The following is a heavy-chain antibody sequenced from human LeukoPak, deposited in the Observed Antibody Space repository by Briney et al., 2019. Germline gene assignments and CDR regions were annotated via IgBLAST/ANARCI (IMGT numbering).Heavy chain of an antibody. CDR3: ARGWRFGYCSSTSCYHGDYGMDV. CDR1: GGSISSSSYY. D-gene: IGHD2-2*03. CDR2: INHSGST. Sequence: SETLSLTCTVSGGSISSSSYYWGWIRQPPGKGLEWIGEINHSGSTNYNPSLKSRVTISVDTSKNQFSLKLSSVTAADTAVYYCARGWRFGYCSSTSCYHGDYGMDVWGQGTTVTVSS. J-gene: IGHJ6*02. V-gene: IGHV4-39*07.